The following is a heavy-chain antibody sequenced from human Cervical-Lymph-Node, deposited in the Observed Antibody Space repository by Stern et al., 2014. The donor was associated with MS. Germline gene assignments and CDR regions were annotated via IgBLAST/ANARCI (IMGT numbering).Heavy chain of an antibody. V-gene: IGHV3-21*02. J-gene: IGHJ3*02. CDR3: ARDYHYYDSSGYYDDAFDI. CDR2: IISSSSYI. CDR1: GFTFSSYS. D-gene: IGHD3-22*01. Sequence: EVQLVESGGGLVKPGGSLRLSCAASGFTFSSYSMNWVRQAPGKGLECVSSIISSSSYIYYADSVKGRFTISRDNAKNSLYLQMNSLRAEDTAVYYCARDYHYYDSSGYYDDAFDIWGQGTMVTVSS.